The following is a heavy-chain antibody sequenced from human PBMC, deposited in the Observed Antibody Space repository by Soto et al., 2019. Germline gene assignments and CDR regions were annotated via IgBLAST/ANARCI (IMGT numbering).Heavy chain of an antibody. CDR1: GFTFSSYA. CDR2: INSNGGST. CDR3: ARGVAAARPVNYYYYMDV. Sequence: PGGFLRLSCAASGFTFSSYAMHWVRQAPGKGLEYVSAINSNGGSTYYANSVKGRFTISRDNSKNTLYLQMGSLRAEDMAVYYCARGVAAARPVNYYYYMDVWGKGTTVTVSS. J-gene: IGHJ6*03. D-gene: IGHD6-6*01. V-gene: IGHV3-64*01.